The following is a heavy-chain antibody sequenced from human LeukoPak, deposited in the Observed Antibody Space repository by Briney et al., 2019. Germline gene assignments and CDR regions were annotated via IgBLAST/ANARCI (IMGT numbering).Heavy chain of an antibody. CDR2: INPNSGDT. CDR1: EYTFTAYY. Sequence: ASVKVSCKASEYTFTAYYMHWVRQAPGQGLEWMGWINPNSGDTNYAEKFQGRVTMTRDTSITTAYMELSRLISDDTAVYYCARRSSSAWDYFDYWGQGTLVTVSS. CDR3: ARRSSSAWDYFDY. J-gene: IGHJ4*02. V-gene: IGHV1-2*02. D-gene: IGHD6-19*01.